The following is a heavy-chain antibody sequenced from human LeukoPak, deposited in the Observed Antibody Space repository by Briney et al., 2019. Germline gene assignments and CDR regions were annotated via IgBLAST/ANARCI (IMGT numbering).Heavy chain of an antibody. J-gene: IGHJ5*02. Sequence: GGSLRLSCAASGFTFSSYSMNWVRQAPGKGLEWISYITTSGGAKNYADSVKGRFTISRDNAKNTLFLQMNSLRAEDTAVYYCTRLSGSYHPDPWGQGALVTVSS. CDR1: GFTFSSYS. CDR2: ITTSGGAK. V-gene: IGHV3-48*04. D-gene: IGHD1-26*01. CDR3: TRLSGSYHPDP.